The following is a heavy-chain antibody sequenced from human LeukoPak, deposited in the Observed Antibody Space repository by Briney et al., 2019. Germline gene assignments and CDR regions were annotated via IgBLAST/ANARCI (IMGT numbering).Heavy chain of an antibody. CDR2: ISSSSSTI. CDR3: ARTLGYCSSTSCYERGAYNWFDP. Sequence: GGSLRLSCAASGFTFSSYSMNWVRQAPGKGLEWVSYISSSSSTIYYADSVKGRFTISRDNAKNSLYLQMNSLRDEDTAVYYCARTLGYCSSTSCYERGAYNWFDPWGQGTLVTVSS. D-gene: IGHD2-2*01. CDR1: GFTFSSYS. V-gene: IGHV3-48*02. J-gene: IGHJ5*02.